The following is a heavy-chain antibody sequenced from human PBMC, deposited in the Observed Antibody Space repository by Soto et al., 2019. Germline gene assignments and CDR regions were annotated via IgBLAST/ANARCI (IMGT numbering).Heavy chain of an antibody. V-gene: IGHV4-39*01. CDR3: ARGAGIFGVVIIGNWFDP. D-gene: IGHD3-3*01. J-gene: IGHJ5*02. CDR1: GGSISSSSYY. Sequence: PSETLSLTCTVSGGSISSSSYYWGWIRQPPGKGLEWIGSIYYSGSTYYNPSLKSRVTIPVDTSKNQFSLKLSSVTAADTAVYYCARGAGIFGVVIIGNWFDPWGQGTLVTVSS. CDR2: IYYSGST.